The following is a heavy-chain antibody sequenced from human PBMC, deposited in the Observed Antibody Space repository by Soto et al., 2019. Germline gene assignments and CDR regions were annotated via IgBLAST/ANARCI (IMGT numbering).Heavy chain of an antibody. J-gene: IGHJ6*02. CDR1: GFTVSSNY. Sequence: PGGSRRLSCAASGFTVSSNYMSWVRQAPGKGLEWVSVIYSGGSTYYADSVRGRFTISRDNSKNTLYLQMKSLRAEDTAVYYCARDPPATRHGMDVWGQGTTVTVSS. CDR2: IYSGGST. CDR3: ARDPPATRHGMDV. V-gene: IGHV3-53*01.